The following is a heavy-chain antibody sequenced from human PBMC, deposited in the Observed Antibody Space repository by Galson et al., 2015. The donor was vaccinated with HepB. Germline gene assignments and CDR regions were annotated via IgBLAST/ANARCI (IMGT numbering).Heavy chain of an antibody. Sequence: SLRLSCAASGFTFSSYDMHWVRQATGKGLEWVSAIGTAGDPYYPGSVKGRFTISRENAKNSLYLQMNSLRAGDTAVYYCAREAIAAAGYDGNPYWYFDLWGRGTLVTVSS. V-gene: IGHV3-13*05. CDR2: IGTAGDP. D-gene: IGHD6-13*01. CDR3: AREAIAAAGYDGNPYWYFDL. J-gene: IGHJ2*01. CDR1: GFTFSSYD.